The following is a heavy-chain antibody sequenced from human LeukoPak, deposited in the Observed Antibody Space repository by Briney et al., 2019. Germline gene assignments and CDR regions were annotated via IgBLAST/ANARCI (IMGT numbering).Heavy chain of an antibody. Sequence: PGGSLRLPCAASGFTFDDYAMHWVRQAPGKGLEWVSGISWNSGSIGYADSVKGRFTISRDNAKNSLYLQMNSLRAEDMALYYCAKASSSWYRGDYFDYWGQGTLVTVSS. CDR2: ISWNSGSI. J-gene: IGHJ4*02. D-gene: IGHD6-13*01. V-gene: IGHV3-9*03. CDR1: GFTFDDYA. CDR3: AKASSSWYRGDYFDY.